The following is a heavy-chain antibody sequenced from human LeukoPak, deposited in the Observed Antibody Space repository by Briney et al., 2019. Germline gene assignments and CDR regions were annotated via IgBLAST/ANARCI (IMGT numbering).Heavy chain of an antibody. J-gene: IGHJ4*02. CDR3: AKDAAGPEY. V-gene: IGHV3-23*01. CDR1: GLTFSSYS. Sequence: GGSLRLSCVVSGLTFSSYSMSWVRQAPGKGLDWVSGTRASGGDTWYPDSVKGRFTISRDNSKNTLFLQMSSLRVEDTAMYYCAKDAAGPEYWGQGTLLSVSS. D-gene: IGHD6-19*01. CDR2: TRASGGDT.